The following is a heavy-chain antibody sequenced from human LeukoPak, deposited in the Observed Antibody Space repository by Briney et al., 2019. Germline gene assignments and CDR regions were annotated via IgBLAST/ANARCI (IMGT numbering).Heavy chain of an antibody. CDR3: ARDWAYYDILTGYYKGDAFDI. Sequence: GGSLRLSCAASGFTFSDYYMSWIRQAPGKGLEWVSYISSSGSTIYYADSVKGRFTISRDNAKNSLYLQMNSLRAEDTAVYYCARDWAYYDILTGYYKGDAFDIWGQGTMVTVSS. CDR1: GFTFSDYY. J-gene: IGHJ3*02. CDR2: ISSSGSTI. D-gene: IGHD3-9*01. V-gene: IGHV3-11*01.